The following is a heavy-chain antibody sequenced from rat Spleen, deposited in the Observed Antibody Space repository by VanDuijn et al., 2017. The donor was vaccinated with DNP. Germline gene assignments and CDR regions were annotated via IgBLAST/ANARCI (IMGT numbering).Heavy chain of an antibody. J-gene: IGHJ3*01. V-gene: IGHV5-22*01. D-gene: IGHD1-11*01. CDR3: ARQELRRTYWFAY. Sequence: EVQLVESGGGLVQPGRSMKLSCAVSGFTFSDYYMAWVRQAPKKGLEWVASISYEGGDTYYGDSVKGRFTISRDNAQSTVYLQMNSLRSEDTATYYCARQELRRTYWFAYWGQGTLLTVSS. CDR1: GFTFSDYY. CDR2: ISYEGGDT.